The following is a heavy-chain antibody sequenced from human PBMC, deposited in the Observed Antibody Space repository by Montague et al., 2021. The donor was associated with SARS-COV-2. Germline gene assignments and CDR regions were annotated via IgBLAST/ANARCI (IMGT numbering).Heavy chain of an antibody. CDR1: GFTFSSYE. D-gene: IGHD3-22*01. CDR2: ISSSGSSI. Sequence: SLRLSCAASGFTFSSYEMIWVRQAPGKGLEWVSYISSSGSSIYYADSVKGRFTISRDNAKNSLYLQMNSLRAEDTAVYYCAREGYYDSSGYPLSYRGQGTLVTVSS. J-gene: IGHJ4*02. V-gene: IGHV3-48*03. CDR3: AREGYYDSSGYPLSY.